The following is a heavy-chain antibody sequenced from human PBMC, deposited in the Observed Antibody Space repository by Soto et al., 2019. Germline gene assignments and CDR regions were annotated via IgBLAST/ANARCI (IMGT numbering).Heavy chain of an antibody. Sequence: QVQLVQSGAEVKKPGASVKVSCKASGYTFTSYAMHWVRQAPGQRLEWMGWINAGNGNTKYSQKFQGRVTITRDTCASTAYMELSSLRSEDTGVYYCASIGYGYGLEDARVFDYWGQGTLVTVSS. J-gene: IGHJ4*02. CDR3: ASIGYGYGLEDARVFDY. V-gene: IGHV1-3*01. CDR2: INAGNGNT. D-gene: IGHD5-18*01. CDR1: GYTFTSYA.